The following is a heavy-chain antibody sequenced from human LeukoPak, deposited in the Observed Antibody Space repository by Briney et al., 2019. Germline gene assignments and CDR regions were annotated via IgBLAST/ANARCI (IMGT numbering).Heavy chain of an antibody. Sequence: QPGGSLRLSCAASGFTFSSYAMHWVRQAPGKGLEWVAVISYDESNKYYADSVKGRFTISRDNSKNTPYLQMNSLRPEDTAVYYCAREEAGELQGGGFDIWGQGTMVTVSS. D-gene: IGHD1-26*01. V-gene: IGHV3-30*04. J-gene: IGHJ3*02. CDR2: ISYDESNK. CDR1: GFTFSSYA. CDR3: AREEAGELQGGGFDI.